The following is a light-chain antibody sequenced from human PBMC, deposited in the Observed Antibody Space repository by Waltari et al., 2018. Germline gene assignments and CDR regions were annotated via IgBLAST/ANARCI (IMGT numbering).Light chain of an antibody. J-gene: IGLJ2*01. CDR1: SLRSHY. Sequence: SSELTQDPTVSVAMGQTVRITCQGDSLRSHYASWYQQRPGQAPVLVLFDRNDRPSGVPDRFSGSTSDNTAVLTITGAQAEDEASYYCHSRDASGVGGSFGGGTKLTVL. CDR3: HSRDASGVGGS. CDR2: DRN. V-gene: IGLV3-19*01.